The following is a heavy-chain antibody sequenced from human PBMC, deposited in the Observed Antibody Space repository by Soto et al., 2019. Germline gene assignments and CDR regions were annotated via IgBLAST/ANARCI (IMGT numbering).Heavy chain of an antibody. J-gene: IGHJ4*02. CDR1: GFTFSSYA. V-gene: IGHV3-23*01. D-gene: IGHD4-17*01. CDR2: ITGSGDNR. Sequence: EVQLLESGVGLVQPGGSLILSCAASGFTFSSYAMSWVRQAPGKGLEWVAGITGSGDNRYYADSVKGRFTISRDNSKNTVYLQMNSLRVEDTAVFYCAKDYGNFWDPRDYWGQGTLVTVSS. CDR3: AKDYGNFWDPRDY.